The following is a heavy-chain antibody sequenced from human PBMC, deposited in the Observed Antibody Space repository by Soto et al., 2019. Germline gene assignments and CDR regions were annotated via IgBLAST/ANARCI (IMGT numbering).Heavy chain of an antibody. Sequence: QVQLVQSGVEVKKPGASVKVSCKASGYSFTKYGVSWVRQAPGQGLEWMGWISAYNGDTNYAQEVYGGITMTTDTSTATAYMELRRLRSDDTAVYYCAREPSVLSFGELPPYNFAYWGQGTLVTVSS. J-gene: IGHJ4*02. CDR3: AREPSVLSFGELPPYNFAY. V-gene: IGHV1-18*01. D-gene: IGHD3-10*01. CDR2: ISAYNGDT. CDR1: GYSFTKYG.